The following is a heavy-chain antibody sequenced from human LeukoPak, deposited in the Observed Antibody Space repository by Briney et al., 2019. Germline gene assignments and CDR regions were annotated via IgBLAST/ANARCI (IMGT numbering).Heavy chain of an antibody. CDR1: GGSFSGYY. CDR2: INHSGST. J-gene: IGHJ4*02. D-gene: IGHD2-15*01. CDR3: AREETTRSQRAFDY. Sequence: QTSETLSLTCAVYGGSFSGYYWSWIRQPPGKGLEWIGEINHSGSTNYNPSLKSRVTMSVDTSKNQFSLELSSVTAADTAVYFCAREETTRSQRAFDYWGQGTLVTVSS. V-gene: IGHV4-34*01.